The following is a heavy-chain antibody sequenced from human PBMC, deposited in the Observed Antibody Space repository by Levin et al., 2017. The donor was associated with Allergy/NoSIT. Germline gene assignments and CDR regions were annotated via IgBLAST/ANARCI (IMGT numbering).Heavy chain of an antibody. CDR2: IYYSGTT. V-gene: IGHV4-59*01. D-gene: IGHD1-1*01. CDR1: GDSISNYF. Sequence: LSQTLSLTCTVSGDSISNYFWSWIRQPPGKGLEWIGYIYYSGTTNYNPSLKSRVSISADTSKNQFSLNLSSVTAADTAVYYCARAHTWTNFQGRLDPWGQGILVTVSS. J-gene: IGHJ5*02. CDR3: ARAHTWTNFQGRLDP.